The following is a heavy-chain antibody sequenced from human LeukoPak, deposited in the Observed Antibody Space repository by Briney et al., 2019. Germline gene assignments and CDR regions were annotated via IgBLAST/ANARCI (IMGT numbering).Heavy chain of an antibody. CDR2: IYYSGST. CDR3: ARALKYDYDDLDTYDI. CDR1: GGSISSSSYY. V-gene: IGHV4-39*07. J-gene: IGHJ3*02. D-gene: IGHD4-17*01. Sequence: SETLSLTCTVSGGSISSSSYYWGWIRQPPGKGLEWIGSIYYSGSTYYNPSLKSRVTMSVDTSKNQFSLKLTSVTAADTAVYYCARALKYDYDDLDTYDIWGQGTMVTVSS.